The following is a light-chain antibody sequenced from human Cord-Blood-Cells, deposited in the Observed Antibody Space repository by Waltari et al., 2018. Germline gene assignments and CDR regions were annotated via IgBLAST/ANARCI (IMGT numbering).Light chain of an antibody. CDR3: QQSYSRT. J-gene: IGKJ2*01. CDR2: AAS. Sequence: DFPMTQSPSSLSASVAARVTITCRATQSISSYLNWYQQKPGKAPKLLVYAASSLQSRVPSRFSGSGAGADFTLTISGLQPEDFATDYCQQSYSRTFGQGTKLEIK. V-gene: IGKV1-39*01. CDR1: QSISSY.